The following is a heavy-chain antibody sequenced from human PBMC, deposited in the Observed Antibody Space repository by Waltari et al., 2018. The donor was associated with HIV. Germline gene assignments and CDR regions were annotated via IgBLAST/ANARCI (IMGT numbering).Heavy chain of an antibody. D-gene: IGHD3-10*01. J-gene: IGHJ4*02. CDR3: AREHHYYGSGSFSPPFDY. CDR1: GGTFSSYA. Sequence: QVQLVQSGAEVKKPGSSVKVSCKASGGTFSSYATSWVRPAPGPGLEWMGGIIPIFGTANYAQKFQGRVTITADESTSTAYMELSSLRSEDTAVYYCAREHHYYGSGSFSPPFDYWGQGTLVTVSS. V-gene: IGHV1-69*01. CDR2: IIPIFGTA.